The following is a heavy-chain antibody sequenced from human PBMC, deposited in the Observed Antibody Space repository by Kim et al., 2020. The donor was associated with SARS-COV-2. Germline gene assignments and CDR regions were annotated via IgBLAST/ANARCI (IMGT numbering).Heavy chain of an antibody. J-gene: IGHJ5*02. CDR3: VTGVGWLPDH. CDR2: IHYSSST. V-gene: IGHV4-59*11. CDR1: GGALSDLY. D-gene: IGHD5-18*01. Sequence: SETLSLTCSVSGGALSDLYWNWVRQPPGRGLEWIGYIHYSSSTKYNPSLKSRVTILGDTSKKQFSLKLNSVTAADTAVYYCVTGVGWLPDHWGQGTLVTVSS.